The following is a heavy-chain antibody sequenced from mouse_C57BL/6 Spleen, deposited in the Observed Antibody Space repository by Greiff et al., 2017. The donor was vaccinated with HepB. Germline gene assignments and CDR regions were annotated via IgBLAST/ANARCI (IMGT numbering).Heavy chain of an antibody. V-gene: IGHV1-59*01. CDR1: GYTFTSYW. J-gene: IGHJ2*01. CDR3: ARRGTAQFDY. CDR2: IDPSDSYT. D-gene: IGHD3-2*02. Sequence: QVQLQQPGAELVRPGTSVKLSCKASGYTFTSYWMHWVKQRPGQGLEWIGVIDPSDSYTNYNQKFKGKATLTVDTSSSTAYMQLSSLTSEDSAVYYCARRGTAQFDYWGQGTTLTVSS.